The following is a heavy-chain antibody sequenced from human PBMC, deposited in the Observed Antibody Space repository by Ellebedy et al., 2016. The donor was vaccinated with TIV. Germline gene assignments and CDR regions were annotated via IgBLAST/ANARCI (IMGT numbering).Heavy chain of an antibody. CDR3: VKDGPQNWRFES. D-gene: IGHD1-1*01. CDR2: ITTNGSSE. CDR1: GFTFSSYP. J-gene: IGHJ4*02. V-gene: IGHV3-30-3*01. Sequence: GGSLRLXCAASGFTFSSYPIHWVRQAPGKGLEWVALITTNGSSEEYADSVKGRFTISRDNSQNTLNLQMNSLRVEDTAVYYCVKDGPQNWRFESWGQGTLVTVSS.